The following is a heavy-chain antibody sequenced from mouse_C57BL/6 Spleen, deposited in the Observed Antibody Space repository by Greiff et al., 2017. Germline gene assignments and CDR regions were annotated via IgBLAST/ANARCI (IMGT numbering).Heavy chain of an antibody. J-gene: IGHJ2*01. D-gene: IGHD2-2*01. Sequence: QVQLKQPGAELVKPGASVKLSCKASGYTFTSYWMHWVKQRPGRGLEWIGRIDPNSGGTKYNEKFKSKATLTVDKPSSTAYMQLSSLTSEDSAVYYCAIYYGYDGEKNFDYWGQGTTLTVSS. V-gene: IGHV1-72*01. CDR1: GYTFTSYW. CDR2: IDPNSGGT. CDR3: AIYYGYDGEKNFDY.